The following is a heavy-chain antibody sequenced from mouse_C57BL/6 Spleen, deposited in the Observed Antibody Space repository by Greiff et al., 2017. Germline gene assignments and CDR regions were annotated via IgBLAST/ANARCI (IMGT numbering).Heavy chain of an antibody. J-gene: IGHJ3*01. D-gene: IGHD1-1*01. CDR2: IDPSDSYT. CDR3: ARRGSSYTAY. V-gene: IGHV1-50*01. CDR1: GYTFTSYW. Sequence: QVQLKQPGAELVKPGASVKLSCKASGYTFTSYWMQWVKQRPGQGLEWIGEIDPSDSYTNYNQKFKGKATLTVDTSSSTAYMQLSSLTSEDSAVYYCARRGSSYTAYWGQGTLVTVSA.